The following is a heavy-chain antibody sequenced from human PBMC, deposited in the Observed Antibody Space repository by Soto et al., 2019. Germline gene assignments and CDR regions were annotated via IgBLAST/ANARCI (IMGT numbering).Heavy chain of an antibody. V-gene: IGHV4-39*01. CDR3: ARQYNIGVPAWFDP. CDR1: GGSISSSSYY. J-gene: IGHJ5*02. Sequence: SETLSLTCTVSGGSISSSSYYWGWIRQPPGKGLEWIGSIYYSGSTYYNPSLKSRVTISVDTSKNQFSLKLSSVTAADTAVYYCARQYNIGVPAWFDPWGQGTLVTVSS. D-gene: IGHD2-2*01. CDR2: IYYSGST.